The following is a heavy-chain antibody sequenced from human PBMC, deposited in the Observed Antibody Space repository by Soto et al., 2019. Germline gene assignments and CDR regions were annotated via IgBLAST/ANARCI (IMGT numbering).Heavy chain of an antibody. D-gene: IGHD2-21*01. CDR2: ISPYNGNT. CDR3: TXXXXXXFVXYFDY. J-gene: IGHJ4*02. Sequence: QVQLVQSGAEVKKPGASVKVSCKTSGYTFTTYGISWVRQAPGQGLEWMGWISPYNGNTKYAQKLQGRVTMTADTSTSTAYMDLRSLTSDXTAVYYCTXXXXXXFVXYFDYWGQGTLVTVSS. V-gene: IGHV1-18*01. CDR1: GYTFTTYG.